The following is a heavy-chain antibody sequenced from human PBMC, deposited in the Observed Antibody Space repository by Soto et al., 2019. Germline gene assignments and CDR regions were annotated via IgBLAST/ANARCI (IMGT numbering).Heavy chain of an antibody. Sequence: PGGSLRLSCAASGFTFSSYAMSWVRQAPGKGLEWVSAISGSGGSTYYADSVKGRFTISRDNSKNTLYLQMNSLRAEDTAVYYCVTGSGSTPYYFDYWGQGTLVTVSS. J-gene: IGHJ4*02. D-gene: IGHD3-10*01. V-gene: IGHV3-23*01. CDR1: GFTFSSYA. CDR2: ISGSGGST. CDR3: VTGSGSTPYYFDY.